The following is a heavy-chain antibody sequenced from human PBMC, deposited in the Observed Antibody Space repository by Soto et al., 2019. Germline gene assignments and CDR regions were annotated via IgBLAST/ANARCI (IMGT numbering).Heavy chain of an antibody. CDR2: MYHSGST. CDR3: TRGGDAYKNGH. CDR1: GGSISNGGYS. D-gene: IGHD2-21*01. V-gene: IGHV4-30-2*01. Sequence: SETLSLTCAVSGGSISNGGYSWSWIRQPPGKGLEWIGYMYHSGSTYYNPSLKSRVTISIDRSKNQFSLKLSSVTAADTAVYYCTRGGDAYKNGHWGQGTLVTVSS. J-gene: IGHJ4*02.